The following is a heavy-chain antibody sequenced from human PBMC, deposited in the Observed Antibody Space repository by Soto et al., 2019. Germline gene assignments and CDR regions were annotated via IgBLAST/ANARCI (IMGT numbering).Heavy chain of an antibody. CDR1: GFTFSSYS. J-gene: IGHJ6*03. CDR3: ARSRITMVRGVRGPYMDV. D-gene: IGHD3-10*01. V-gene: IGHV3-48*01. Sequence: GGSLRLSCAASGFTFSSYSMNWVRQAPGKGLEWVSYISSSSSTIYYADSVKGRFTISRDNAKNSLYLQMNSLRAEDTAVYYCARSRITMVRGVRGPYMDVWGKGTTVTVSS. CDR2: ISSSSSTI.